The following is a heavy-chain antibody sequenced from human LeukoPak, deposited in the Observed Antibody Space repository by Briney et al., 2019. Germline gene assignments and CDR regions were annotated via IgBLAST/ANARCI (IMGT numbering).Heavy chain of an antibody. CDR2: INPNSGGT. Sequence: ASVKVSCKASGYTFTGYYTHWVRQAPGQGLEWMGWINPNSGGTNYAQKFQGRVTMTRDTSISTAYMELSRLRSDDTAVYYCAREGNYSSSWYPPFDYWGQGTLVTVSS. V-gene: IGHV1-2*02. J-gene: IGHJ4*02. CDR1: GYTFTGYY. CDR3: AREGNYSSSWYPPFDY. D-gene: IGHD6-13*01.